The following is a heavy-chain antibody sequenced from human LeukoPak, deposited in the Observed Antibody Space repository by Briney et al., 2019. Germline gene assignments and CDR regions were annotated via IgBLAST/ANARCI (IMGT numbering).Heavy chain of an antibody. CDR1: GFTFSSYR. CDR2: ISSSGSTI. Sequence: GGSLRLSCAASGFTFSSYRMNWVRQAPGKGLEWVSYISSSGSTIYYADSVKGRFTISRDNAKNSLYLQMNSLRAEDTAVYYCARDYYDSSGYPDYWGQGTLVTVSS. D-gene: IGHD3-22*01. V-gene: IGHV3-48*04. J-gene: IGHJ4*02. CDR3: ARDYYDSSGYPDY.